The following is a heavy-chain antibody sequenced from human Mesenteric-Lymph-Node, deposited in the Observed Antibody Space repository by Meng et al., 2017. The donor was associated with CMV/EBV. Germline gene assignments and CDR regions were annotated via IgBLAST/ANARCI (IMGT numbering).Heavy chain of an antibody. V-gene: IGHV1-2*02. CDR3: ARGRLRYFDWLPYYYYGMDV. J-gene: IGHJ6*02. CDR1: GYTFTGYY. D-gene: IGHD3-9*01. Sequence: ASVKVSCKASGYTFTGYYMHWVRQAPGQGLEWMGWINPNSGGTNYAQKFQGRVTMTRDTSISTAYMELSRLRSDDTAVYYCARGRLRYFDWLPYYYYGMDVWGQGTTVTVSS. CDR2: INPNSGGT.